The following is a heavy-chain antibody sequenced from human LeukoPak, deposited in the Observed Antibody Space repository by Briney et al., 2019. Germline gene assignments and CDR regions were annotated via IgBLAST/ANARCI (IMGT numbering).Heavy chain of an antibody. D-gene: IGHD4-17*01. Sequence: SETLSLTCTVSGGSISSSSYYWGWIRQPPGKGLEWIGSIYYSGSTYYNPSLKSRVTISVDTSKNQFSLKLSSVTAADTAVYYCARLYGDYVGPYYYYMDVWGKGTTVTISS. CDR3: ARLYGDYVGPYYYYMDV. CDR1: GGSISSSSYY. J-gene: IGHJ6*03. V-gene: IGHV4-39*01. CDR2: IYYSGST.